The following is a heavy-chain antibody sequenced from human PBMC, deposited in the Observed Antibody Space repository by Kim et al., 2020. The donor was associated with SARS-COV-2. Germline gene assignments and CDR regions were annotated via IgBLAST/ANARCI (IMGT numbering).Heavy chain of an antibody. D-gene: IGHD6-13*01. V-gene: IGHV1-3*01. J-gene: IGHJ4*02. CDR2: KT. CDR3: ARLIAAAGTG. Sequence: KTKNSQKSQGRVTITRDTSASTAYMELSSLRSEDTAVYYCARLIAAAGTGWGQGTLVTVSS.